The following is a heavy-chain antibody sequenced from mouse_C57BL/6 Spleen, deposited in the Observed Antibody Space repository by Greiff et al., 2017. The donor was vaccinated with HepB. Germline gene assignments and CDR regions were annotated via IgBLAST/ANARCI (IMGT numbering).Heavy chain of an antibody. V-gene: IGHV5-4*03. Sequence: EVKLVESGGGLVKPGGSLKLSCAASGFTFSSYAMSWVRQTPEKRLEWVATISDGGSYTYYPDNVKGRFTISRDNAKNNLYLQMSHLKSEDTAMYYCASKYGYDVGYAMDYWGQGTSVTVSS. CDR1: GFTFSSYA. D-gene: IGHD2-2*01. CDR2: ISDGGSYT. CDR3: ASKYGYDVGYAMDY. J-gene: IGHJ4*01.